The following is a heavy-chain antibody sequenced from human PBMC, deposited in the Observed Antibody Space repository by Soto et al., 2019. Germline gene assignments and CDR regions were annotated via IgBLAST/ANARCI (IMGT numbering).Heavy chain of an antibody. D-gene: IGHD6-19*01. CDR2: ISGSGGST. V-gene: IGHV3-23*01. Sequence: EVQLLESGGGLVQPGGSLRLSCAASGFTLSSYAMNWVRQAPGKGLEWVSDISGSGGSTYYADSVKGRFTISRDNSKNTLYLQMNSLRAEDTAVYYCAKGKYSRGVGARAFHYWGQGTLVTVSS. CDR3: AKGKYSRGVGARAFHY. J-gene: IGHJ4*02. CDR1: GFTLSSYA.